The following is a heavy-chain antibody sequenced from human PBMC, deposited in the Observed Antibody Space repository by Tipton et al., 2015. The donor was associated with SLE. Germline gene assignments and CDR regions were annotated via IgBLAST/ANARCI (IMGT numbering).Heavy chain of an antibody. V-gene: IGHV4-59*01. Sequence: TLSLTCTVSGGSISSYYWSWIRQPPGKGLEWIGYIYYSGSTNYNPSLKSRVTISVDTSKNQFSLKLSSVTAADTAVYYCASTNYDFWSGYPSYYFDYWGQGTLVTVSS. J-gene: IGHJ4*02. CDR2: IYYSGST. D-gene: IGHD3-3*01. CDR3: ASTNYDFWSGYPSYYFDY. CDR1: GGSISSYY.